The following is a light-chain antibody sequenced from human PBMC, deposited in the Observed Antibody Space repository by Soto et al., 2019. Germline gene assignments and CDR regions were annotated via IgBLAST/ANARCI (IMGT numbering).Light chain of an antibody. Sequence: IVLTQSPGTLSLSPRERATLSCRASQSVSSNHLAWYQQRPGQAPRLLIYGASRRAAGIPDRFSGSGSGTDFTLTISRLEPEDFAVYYCQQYGGSSYTFGQGTKVEIK. J-gene: IGKJ2*01. CDR1: QSVSSNH. CDR2: GAS. CDR3: QQYGGSSYT. V-gene: IGKV3-20*01.